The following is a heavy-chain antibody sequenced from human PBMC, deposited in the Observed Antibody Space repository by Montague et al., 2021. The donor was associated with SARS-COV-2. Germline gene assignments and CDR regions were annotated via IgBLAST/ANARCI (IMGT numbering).Heavy chain of an antibody. CDR2: IYYSGST. J-gene: IGHJ5*01. V-gene: IGHV4-39*01. D-gene: IGHD3-10*01. CDR3: ARPLNLYYYGSGSYSSWFDP. CDR1: GGSISSSSYY. Sequence: SETLSLTCTVSGGSISSSSYYWGWLRQPPGKGLEWIGSIYYSGSTYYNPSLKSRVTISVDTSKNQFSLKLNSVTAADTAVYYCARPLNLYYYGSGSYSSWFDPWGQGTLVTVSS.